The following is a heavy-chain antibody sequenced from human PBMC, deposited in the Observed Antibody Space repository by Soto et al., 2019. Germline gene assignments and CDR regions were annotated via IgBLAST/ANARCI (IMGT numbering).Heavy chain of an antibody. CDR3: VKDESINWYSGHFRH. J-gene: IGHJ1*01. Sequence: EVQLVESGGGLVQPGRSLRLSCAASGFTFGDYAMHWVRQVPGKGLEWVSGINCNGGSIGYADSVKGRFAISRDNAKYSLHLQMNSLRAEDTAFYYCVKDESINWYSGHFRHWGQGTLVTVSS. CDR2: INCNGGSI. CDR1: GFTFGDYA. V-gene: IGHV3-9*01. D-gene: IGHD6-13*01.